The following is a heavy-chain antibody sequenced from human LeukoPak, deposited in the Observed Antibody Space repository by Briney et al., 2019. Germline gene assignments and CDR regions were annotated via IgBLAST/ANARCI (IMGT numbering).Heavy chain of an antibody. CDR2: INWNGGST. Sequence: SPGGSLRLSCAASGFTFDDYYMSWVRHAPGKGLEWVSGINWNGGSTNYADSVKGRFTISRDNAKNSLYLQMNSLRAEDTALYYCARVRDIAVAGTDYWGQGTLVTVSS. CDR3: ARVRDIAVAGTDY. CDR1: GFTFDDYY. D-gene: IGHD6-19*01. V-gene: IGHV3-20*04. J-gene: IGHJ4*02.